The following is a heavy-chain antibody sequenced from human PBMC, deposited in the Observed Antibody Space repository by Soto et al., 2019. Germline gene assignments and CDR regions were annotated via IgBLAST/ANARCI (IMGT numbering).Heavy chain of an antibody. V-gene: IGHV1-69*11. J-gene: IGHJ6*02. CDR2: IVPSLDTT. CDR3: ARWPQPRDTGDPYAVDV. D-gene: IGHD2-8*02. CDR1: GGTFSSSG. Sequence: QVHLVQSGTEGKKPGSSVKVSCKASGGTFSSSGFSWVRQAPGQGLEWMGMIVPSLDTTHYAQKFQARVTITADEVTSTAYMELRSLRSEDTAVYYCARWPQPRDTGDPYAVDVWGQGTRVIVSS.